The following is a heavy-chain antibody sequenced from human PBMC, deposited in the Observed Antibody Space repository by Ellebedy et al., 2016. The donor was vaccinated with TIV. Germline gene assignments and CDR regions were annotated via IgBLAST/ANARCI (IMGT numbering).Heavy chain of an antibody. D-gene: IGHD4-17*01. CDR1: GFSFRSYW. V-gene: IGHV3-7*01. Sequence: PGGSLRLSCAASGFSFRSYWMSWVRQAPGKGLEWVANIYQDGGVQYYVDSVKGRFTISRDNAKNSLYLQMNGLRGEDTAVYYCARRGSYGDYAVQINSWLGLWGQGTLVIVSS. CDR2: IYQDGGVQ. CDR3: ARRGSYGDYAVQINSWLGL. J-gene: IGHJ5*02.